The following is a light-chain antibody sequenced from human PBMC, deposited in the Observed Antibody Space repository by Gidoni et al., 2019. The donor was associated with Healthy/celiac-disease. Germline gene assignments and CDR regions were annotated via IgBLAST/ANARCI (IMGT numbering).Light chain of an antibody. CDR1: QSVSSSY. CDR2: GAS. CDR3: QQYCSSPPFT. Sequence: EIVLTQSPGTLSLSPGERATLSCRASQSVSSSYLSWYQQQPGQPPRLLIYGASSRATGIPDRCIGSGSWTAYTPPIIRLEPEDFAAYYCQQYCSSPPFTFGPGTKVEIK. J-gene: IGKJ3*01. V-gene: IGKV3-20*01.